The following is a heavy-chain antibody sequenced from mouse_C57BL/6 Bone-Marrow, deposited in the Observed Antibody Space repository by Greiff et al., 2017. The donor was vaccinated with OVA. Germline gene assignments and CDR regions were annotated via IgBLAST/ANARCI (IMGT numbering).Heavy chain of an antibody. D-gene: IGHD1-1*01. CDR3: ARRRYYYGSSYDYYAMDY. V-gene: IGHV5-6*02. J-gene: IGHJ4*01. Sequence: EVKLMESGGDLVKPGGSLKLSCAASGFTFSSYGMSWVRQTPDKRLEWVATISSGGSYTYYPDSVKGRFTISRDNAKNTLYLQMSSLKSEDTARYDCARRRYYYGSSYDYYAMDYWGQGTSVTVSS. CDR2: ISSGGSYT. CDR1: GFTFSSYG.